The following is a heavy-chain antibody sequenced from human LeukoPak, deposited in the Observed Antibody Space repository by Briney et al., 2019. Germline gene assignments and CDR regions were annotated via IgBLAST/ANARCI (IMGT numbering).Heavy chain of an antibody. Sequence: GRSLRLSCAASGFTFDDYAMHWVRQAPGKGLEWVSGISWNSGSIGYADSVKGRFTISRDNAKNSLYLQMNSLRAEDTALYYCAKDHYGGSSWVDYWGQGTLVTVSS. CDR3: AKDHYGGSSWVDY. D-gene: IGHD6-13*01. CDR1: GFTFDDYA. CDR2: ISWNSGSI. J-gene: IGHJ4*02. V-gene: IGHV3-9*01.